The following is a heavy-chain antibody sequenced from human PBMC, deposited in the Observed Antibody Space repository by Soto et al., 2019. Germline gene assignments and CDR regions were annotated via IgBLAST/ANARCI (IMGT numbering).Heavy chain of an antibody. Sequence: QVQLVQSGAEVKKPGSSVKVSCKASGGTFSSYTISWVRQAPGQGLEWMGRIIPILGIANYAQKFQGRVTITADKSTSTAYMELSSLRSEDTAVYYCAREFPRRDGSCYLWGQGTLVTVSS. CDR1: GGTFSSYT. CDR2: IIPILGIA. D-gene: IGHD2-15*01. V-gene: IGHV1-69*08. CDR3: AREFPRRDGSCYL. J-gene: IGHJ4*02.